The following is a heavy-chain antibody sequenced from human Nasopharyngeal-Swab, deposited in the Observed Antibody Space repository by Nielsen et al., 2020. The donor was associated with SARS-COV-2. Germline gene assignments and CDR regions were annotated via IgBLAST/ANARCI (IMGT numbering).Heavy chain of an antibody. D-gene: IGHD2-2*01. CDR2: ISSSSSTI. Sequence: GESLKISCAASGFTFSSYSMDWVRQAPGKGLEWASYISSSSSTIYYADSVRGRFTISRDNAKNSLYLQMNSLRAEDTAVYYCARGGADCSSTSCYVSYYYYYMDVWGKGTTVTVSS. V-gene: IGHV3-48*01. CDR1: GFTFSSYS. CDR3: ARGGADCSSTSCYVSYYYYYMDV. J-gene: IGHJ6*03.